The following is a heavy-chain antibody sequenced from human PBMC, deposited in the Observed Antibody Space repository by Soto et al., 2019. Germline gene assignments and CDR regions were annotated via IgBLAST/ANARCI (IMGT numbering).Heavy chain of an antibody. CDR3: ARGQRFSDWFDP. CDR1: GGTLSGYY. J-gene: IGHJ5*02. D-gene: IGHD3-3*01. CDR2: IYSSGST. Sequence: SETLSLTCTVTGGTLSGYYWTWIRQSAGGGLEWIGRIYSSGSTNYNPSLKSRVTISLDTSMSHFSLRLRSVSTADTAVYYCARGQRFSDWFDPWGQGTLVTVSS. V-gene: IGHV4-4*07.